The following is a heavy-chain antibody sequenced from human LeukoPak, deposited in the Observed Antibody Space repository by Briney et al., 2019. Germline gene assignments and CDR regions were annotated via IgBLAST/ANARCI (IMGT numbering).Heavy chain of an antibody. CDR1: GYTFTGYY. J-gene: IGHJ4*02. CDR2: INPNSGGT. D-gene: IGHD3-10*01. CDR3: ARDSYGSGSYCGY. V-gene: IGHV1-2*04. Sequence: GASVKVSCKASGYTFTGYYMHWVRQAPGQGLEWMGWINPNSGGTNYAQKFQGWVTMTRDTSISTAYMELSRLRSDDTAVYYCARDSYGSGSYCGYWGQGTLVTVSS.